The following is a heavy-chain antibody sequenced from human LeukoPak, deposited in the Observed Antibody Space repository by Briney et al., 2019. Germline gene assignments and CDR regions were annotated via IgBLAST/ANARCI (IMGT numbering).Heavy chain of an antibody. D-gene: IGHD2-15*01. CDR3: AKAASPLYCSGGSCYSFDY. Sequence: GGSLRLSCAASGFTFSGYAMSWVRQAPGKGLEWVSAISGSGGSTYYADSVKGRFTISRDNSKNTLYLQMNSLRAEDTAVYYCAKAASPLYCSGGSCYSFDYWGQGTLVTVSS. J-gene: IGHJ4*02. CDR1: GFTFSGYA. CDR2: ISGSGGST. V-gene: IGHV3-23*01.